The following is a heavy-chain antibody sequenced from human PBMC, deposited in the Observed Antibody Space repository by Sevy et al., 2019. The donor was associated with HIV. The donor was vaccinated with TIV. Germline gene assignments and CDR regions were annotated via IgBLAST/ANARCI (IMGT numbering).Heavy chain of an antibody. V-gene: IGHV3-48*03. Sequence: GGSLRLSCAASGFTFSSYEMNWVRQAPGKGLQWVSYISSSGTTIYYVDSVKGRFTISRDNAKNSLYLQMNSLRAEDTAVYYCARNWAAAVGGGGFYYGMDVWGQGTTVTVSS. CDR2: ISSSGTTI. CDR3: ARNWAAAVGGGGFYYGMDV. D-gene: IGHD6-13*01. J-gene: IGHJ6*02. CDR1: GFTFSSYE.